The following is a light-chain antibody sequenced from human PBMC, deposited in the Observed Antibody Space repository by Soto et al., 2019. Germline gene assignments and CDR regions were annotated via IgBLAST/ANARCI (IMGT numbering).Light chain of an antibody. Sequence: DIVMTQSPLSLPVIPGEPASISCRSSQSLLHSNGYNYLDWYLQKPGQSPQLLIYLGSNRASGVPDRFSGSGSGTDFTPKISRVEAEDVGVYYCMQALQTPRTFGQGTKVEIK. V-gene: IGKV2-28*01. J-gene: IGKJ1*01. CDR1: QSLLHSNGYNY. CDR2: LGS. CDR3: MQALQTPRT.